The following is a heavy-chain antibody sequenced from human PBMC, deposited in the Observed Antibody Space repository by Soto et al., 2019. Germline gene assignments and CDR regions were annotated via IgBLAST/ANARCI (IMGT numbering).Heavy chain of an antibody. V-gene: IGHV3-74*03. CDR3: ARDPAGLDYYNGMDV. J-gene: IGHJ6*02. CDR2: INSDGSST. D-gene: IGHD6-13*01. CDR1: GFSFSIYW. Sequence: EVQLVESGGGLVQPGGSLRLSCAASGFSFSIYWMHWVRQAPGKGLAWVSRINSDGSSTTYADSVRGRFTVSRDNAKNTLYLQMTSLRAEDTAVYYCARDPAGLDYYNGMDVWGQGTTVTVSS.